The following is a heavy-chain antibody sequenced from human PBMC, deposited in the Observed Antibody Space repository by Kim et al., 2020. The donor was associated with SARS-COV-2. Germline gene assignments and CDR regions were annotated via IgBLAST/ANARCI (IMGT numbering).Heavy chain of an antibody. D-gene: IGHD3-10*02. CDR3: AHRLVRGIIKSDAFDV. V-gene: IGHV2-5*02. Sequence: SGPTLVNPTQTLTLTCTFSGFSLSASGEAVGWVRQPPGKALEWLALVYWDDDKRYRPSLKNRLTITKAASNEVVLTVTNMDPVDTGTFFCAHRLVRGIIKSDAFDVWGPGTVVTVSS. CDR2: VYWDDDK. J-gene: IGHJ3*01. CDR1: GFSLSASGEA.